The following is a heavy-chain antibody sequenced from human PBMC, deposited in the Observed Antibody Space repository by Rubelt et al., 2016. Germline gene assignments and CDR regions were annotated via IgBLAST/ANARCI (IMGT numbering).Heavy chain of an antibody. Sequence: QLQLQESGPGLVKPSETLSLTCTVSGGSISSSSYYWGWIRQPPGKGLEWLGSISYSGSTYHNPSLKSRVTISVDTSKNQFSLKRSSGTAAETAGYDGARHRAVGVFDSGGQGTLVTVSS. CDR3: ARHRAVGVFDS. CDR2: ISYSGST. J-gene: IGHJ4*02. D-gene: IGHD1-26*01. V-gene: IGHV4-39*01. CDR1: GGSISSSSYY.